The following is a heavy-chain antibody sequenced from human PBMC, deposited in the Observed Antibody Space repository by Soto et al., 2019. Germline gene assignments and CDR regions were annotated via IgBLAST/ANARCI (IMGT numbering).Heavy chain of an antibody. V-gene: IGHV3-23*01. CDR1: GFTFSSYA. J-gene: IGHJ4*02. Sequence: EVQLLESGGGLVQPGGSLTLSCATSGFTFSSYAMVWVRQAAEKGLEWVASISNNGDTAYYADSVKGRFTISRGYSENTLYLQMNGLRADDTALYFCAKSRVFIGAIVTLLDSWGQGTQVTVSS. CDR3: AKSRVFIGAIVTLLDS. CDR2: ISNNGDTA. D-gene: IGHD3-16*02.